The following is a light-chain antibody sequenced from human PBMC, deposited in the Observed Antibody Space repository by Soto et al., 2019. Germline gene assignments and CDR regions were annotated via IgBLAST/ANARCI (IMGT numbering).Light chain of an antibody. V-gene: IGKV1-5*01. CDR3: QQYNSYWT. Sequence: DIQMTQSPSTLSASVGDRVTITCRASQSISSWLAWYQQKPGKAPKLLIYYASSLASGVPSRFSGSGSGTEFTLTISSLQPDDFATYYCQQYNSYWTFGQGTKVDIK. CDR2: YAS. J-gene: IGKJ1*01. CDR1: QSISSW.